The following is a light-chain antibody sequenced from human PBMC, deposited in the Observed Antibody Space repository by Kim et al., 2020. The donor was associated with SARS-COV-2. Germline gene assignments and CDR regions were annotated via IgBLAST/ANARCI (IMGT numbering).Light chain of an antibody. CDR2: ATS. Sequence: IQLTQSPSSLSASVGDRVTITCRASQGFSSRLAWYQQKPGKAPELLIYATSTLHSGVPSRFSGSGSGTDFTLTISNLQPEDFATYSCRHVSKYPPVIFTFGPGTKVDIK. J-gene: IGKJ3*01. V-gene: IGKV1-9*01. CDR1: QGFSSR. CDR3: RHVSKYPPVIFT.